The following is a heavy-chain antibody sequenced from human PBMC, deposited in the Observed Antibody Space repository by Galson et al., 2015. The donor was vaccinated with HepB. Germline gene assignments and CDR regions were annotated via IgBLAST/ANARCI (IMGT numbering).Heavy chain of an antibody. J-gene: IGHJ4*02. CDR3: AKDYSPDTGYDIDY. CDR2: IWGSGDRT. Sequence: SLRLSCAASGFTVSRYSMNWVRQAPGKGLEWVSVIWGSGDRTYYADSVKGRFTISRDNSKNTVYLQMDSLRAEDTALYYCAKDYSPDTGYDIDYWGQGTLVTVSS. CDR1: GFTVSRYS. D-gene: IGHD5-12*01. V-gene: IGHV3-23*01.